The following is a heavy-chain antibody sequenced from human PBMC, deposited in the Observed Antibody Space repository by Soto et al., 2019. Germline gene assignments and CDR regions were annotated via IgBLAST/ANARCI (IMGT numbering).Heavy chain of an antibody. D-gene: IGHD3-10*01. J-gene: IGHJ5*02. Sequence: QVQLQESGPGLVKPSQTLSLTCTVSGGSISSGGYYWSWIRQHPGKGLEWIGYIYYRGSTYYNPSLKSRVTISVDTSKNQFSLKLSSVTAADTAVYYCARKLMVRGVSGGWFDPWGQGTLVTVSS. CDR3: ARKLMVRGVSGGWFDP. V-gene: IGHV4-31*03. CDR1: GGSISSGGYY. CDR2: IYYRGST.